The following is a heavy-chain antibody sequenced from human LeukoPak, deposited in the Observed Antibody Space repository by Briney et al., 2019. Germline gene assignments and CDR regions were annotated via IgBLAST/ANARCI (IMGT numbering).Heavy chain of an antibody. D-gene: IGHD1-26*01. V-gene: IGHV3-23*01. Sequence: GGSLRLSCAASVLTFSNYAMSWVRQAPGKGREWVSAISGSASSTYHADSVKGRFTISRDNSKNTLYLQMNSLRAEDTAVYYCAREYSGSYSAFDIWGQGTMVTVSS. CDR2: ISGSASST. CDR3: AREYSGSYSAFDI. J-gene: IGHJ3*02. CDR1: VLTFSNYA.